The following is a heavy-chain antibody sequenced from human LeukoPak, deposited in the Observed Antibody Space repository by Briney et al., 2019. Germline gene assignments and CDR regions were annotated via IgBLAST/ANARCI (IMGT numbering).Heavy chain of an antibody. CDR2: IYYSGST. Sequence: SETLSLTCTVSGGSISSGDYYWSWIRQPPGKGQEWIGYIYYSGSTYYNPSLKSRVTISVDTSKNQFSLKLSSVTAADTAVYYCARGVSPIFASWWFDPWGQGTLVTVSS. CDR1: GGSISSGDYY. J-gene: IGHJ5*02. D-gene: IGHD6-13*01. CDR3: ARGVSPIFASWWFDP. V-gene: IGHV4-30-4*08.